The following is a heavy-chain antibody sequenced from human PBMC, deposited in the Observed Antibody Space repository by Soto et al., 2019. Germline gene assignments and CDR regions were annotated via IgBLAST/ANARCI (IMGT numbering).Heavy chain of an antibody. D-gene: IGHD1-26*01. CDR1: GFDFNDYY. V-gene: IGHV1-2*02. Sequence: QVQVVQSGAEVRKPGASVKVTCKTSGFDFNDYYMHWVRQAPGQGLEWMGWINLKSGGTYFAQTFQGRVTMPRNFSITTVYMELSSLTSADPAVYFCARVEAVGATPMFDYLGRGARITVSS. J-gene: IGHJ4*02. CDR2: INLKSGGT. CDR3: ARVEAVGATPMFDY.